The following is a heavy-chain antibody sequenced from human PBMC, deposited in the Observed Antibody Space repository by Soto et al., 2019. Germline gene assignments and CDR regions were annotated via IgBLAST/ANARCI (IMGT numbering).Heavy chain of an antibody. J-gene: IGHJ4*02. Sequence: SETLSLTCTVSGDSISSSTYYWGWIRQPPGKGLEWIGSIYYSGRTYYNPSLKSRVTISVDTSRIHFPLKLISVTAADTAVYFCARQPYDSSDYFDYWGQGTLVPSPQ. CDR2: IYYSGRT. V-gene: IGHV4-39*01. CDR1: GDSISSSTYY. D-gene: IGHD3-22*01. CDR3: ARQPYDSSDYFDY.